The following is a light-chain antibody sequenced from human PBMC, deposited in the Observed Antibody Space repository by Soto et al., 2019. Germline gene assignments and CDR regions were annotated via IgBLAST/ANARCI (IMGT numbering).Light chain of an antibody. CDR2: AAS. CDR3: QQSYSTPWT. J-gene: IGKJ1*01. CDR1: QSISSY. V-gene: IGKV1-39*01. Sequence: DIQMTQSPSSLSASVGDRVTITCRASQSISSYLNWYQEKPGKAPKLLIYAASSLQSGVPSRFSGSRSAADNSLTTSSLTPDDFETYDCQQSYSTPWTFGQGTEVEIK.